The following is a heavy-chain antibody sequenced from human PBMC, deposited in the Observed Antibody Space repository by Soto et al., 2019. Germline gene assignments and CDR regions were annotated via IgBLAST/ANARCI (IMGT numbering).Heavy chain of an antibody. Sequence: QVQLVQSGAEVKKPGSSVKVSCKASGGTFSSYAISWVRQAPGQGLEWMGGITPIFGTANYAQKFQGRVTITADESTSTAYMELSSLRSEDTAVYYCARESRYCSGGSCYFLPGIDYWVQGTLVTVSS. CDR3: ARESRYCSGGSCYFLPGIDY. CDR2: ITPIFGTA. V-gene: IGHV1-69*12. CDR1: GGTFSSYA. D-gene: IGHD2-15*01. J-gene: IGHJ4*02.